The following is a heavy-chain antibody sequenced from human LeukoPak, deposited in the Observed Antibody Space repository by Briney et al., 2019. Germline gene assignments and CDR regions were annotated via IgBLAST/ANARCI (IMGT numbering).Heavy chain of an antibody. V-gene: IGHV3-30*01. J-gene: IGHJ4*02. Sequence: GGSLRLSCAASGFTFSSYTMHWVRQAPGKGLEWVAVMSCDGSDNYYADSVKGRFTISRDNSRTTVYLQMNSLRAEDTAVYYCARGSRWLQLGPFDYWGQGTLVTVSS. CDR3: ARGSRWLQLGPFDY. D-gene: IGHD5-24*01. CDR1: GFTFSSYT. CDR2: MSCDGSDN.